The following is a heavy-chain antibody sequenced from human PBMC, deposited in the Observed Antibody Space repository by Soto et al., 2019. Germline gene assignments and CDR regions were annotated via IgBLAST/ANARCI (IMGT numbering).Heavy chain of an antibody. CDR3: ASYGSGSYYNGYYFDY. J-gene: IGHJ4*02. V-gene: IGHV4-39*01. CDR1: GGSVSSNSYS. Sequence: SETLSLTCTVSGGSVSSNSYSWGWIRQSPGKGLEWIGTIYSTENTYYNPSLLSRVTISVDTSKNEFSLRLSSVTAADTAVYYCASYGSGSYYNGYYFDYWGQGTLVTVS. D-gene: IGHD3-10*01. CDR2: IYSTENT.